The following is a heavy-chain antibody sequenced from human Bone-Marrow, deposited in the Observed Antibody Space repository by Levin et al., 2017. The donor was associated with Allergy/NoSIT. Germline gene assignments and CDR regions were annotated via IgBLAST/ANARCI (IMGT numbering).Heavy chain of an antibody. CDR2: ISSSGRT. CDR3: ARDDYSDFTGWV. J-gene: IGHJ4*02. Sequence: ESLKISCNVSGGSVRTDTYYWSWIRQPPGKGLEWIGYISSSGRTYYKPSLLSRITISLHTSKNQFSLRLTSVTSADTAVYYCARDDYSDFTGWVWGQRCRVTVSS. CDR1: GGSVRTDTYY. D-gene: IGHD3-9*01. V-gene: IGHV4-61*01.